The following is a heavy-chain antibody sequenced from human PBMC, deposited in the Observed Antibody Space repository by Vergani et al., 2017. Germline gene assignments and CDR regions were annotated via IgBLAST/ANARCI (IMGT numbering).Heavy chain of an antibody. CDR2: ISSSSSYI. Sequence: EVQLLESGGGLVQPGGSLRLSCAASGFTFSTYAMTWVRQAPGKGLEWVSTISSSSSYIYYADSVKGRFTISRDNAKNSLYLQMNSLRAEDTAVYYCASFSSSGYYYVKTFDYWGQGTLVTVSS. V-gene: IGHV3-21*01. CDR3: ASFSSSGYYYVKTFDY. J-gene: IGHJ4*02. CDR1: GFTFSTYA. D-gene: IGHD3-22*01.